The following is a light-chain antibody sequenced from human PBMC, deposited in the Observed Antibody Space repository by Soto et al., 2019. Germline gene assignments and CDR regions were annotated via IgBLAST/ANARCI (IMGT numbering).Light chain of an antibody. CDR2: DVS. V-gene: IGLV2-14*03. CDR1: SSDVGGYNY. CDR3: TSYTRSCSRA. J-gene: IGLJ1*01. Sequence: SVLTQPASGNGSPGQSITITKTRTSSDVGGYNYVSWYQQHPGKAPKLMIYDVSNRPSGVSNRFSGSKSGNPASLTISGLPPEDEADYYCTSYTRSCSRAFATVSQVTVL.